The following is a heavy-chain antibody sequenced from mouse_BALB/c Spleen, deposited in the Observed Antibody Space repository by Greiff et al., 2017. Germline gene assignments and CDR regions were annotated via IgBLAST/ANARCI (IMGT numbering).Heavy chain of an antibody. D-gene: IGHD2-1*01. CDR1: GYSITSDYA. Sequence: EVKLQESGPGLVKPSQSLSLTCTVTGYSITSDYAWNWIRQFPGNKLEWMGYISYSGSTSYNPSLKSRISITRDTSKNQFFLQLNSVTTEDTATYYCARMGGNYPYYYAMDYWGQGTSVTVSS. J-gene: IGHJ4*01. V-gene: IGHV3-2*02. CDR3: ARMGGNYPYYYAMDY. CDR2: ISYSGST.